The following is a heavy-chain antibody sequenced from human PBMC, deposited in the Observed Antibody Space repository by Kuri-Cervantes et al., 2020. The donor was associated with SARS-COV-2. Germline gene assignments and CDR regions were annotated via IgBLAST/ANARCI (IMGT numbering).Heavy chain of an antibody. D-gene: IGHD1-26*01. V-gene: IGHV4-59*01. CDR1: GGSMRYFY. CDR3: ARALSYTGYSGSYNWFDP. Sequence: SETLSLTCTVSGGSMRYFYWSWIRQPPGRGLEWIGYIYYSGDTDYNPSLKSRVTISIDTSKNQLSLKLSSVTAADTAVYYCARALSYTGYSGSYNWFDPWGQGTLVTVSS. CDR2: IYYSGDT. J-gene: IGHJ5*02.